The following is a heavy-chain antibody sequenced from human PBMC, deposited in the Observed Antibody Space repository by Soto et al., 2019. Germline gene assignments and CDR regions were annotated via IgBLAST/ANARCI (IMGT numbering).Heavy chain of an antibody. V-gene: IGHV4-61*01. CDR3: ARGYSGSYSVASGSYYYYGMDV. D-gene: IGHD1-26*01. J-gene: IGHJ6*02. CDR2: IYYSGST. CDR1: GGSVSNKTYY. Sequence: TSETLSLTCSVSGGSVSNKTYYWSWIRQPPGKGLEWIGYIYYSGSTNYNPSLKSRVTISVDTSKNQFSLKLSSVTAADTAVYYCARGYSGSYSVASGSYYYYGMDVWGQGTTVTVSS.